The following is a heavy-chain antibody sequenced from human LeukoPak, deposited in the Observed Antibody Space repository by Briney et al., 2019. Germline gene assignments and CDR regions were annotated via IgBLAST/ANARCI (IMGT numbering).Heavy chain of an antibody. V-gene: IGHV3-23*01. D-gene: IGHD5-24*01. CDR1: GFTFSSYA. Sequence: GGSLRLSCAASGFTFSSYAMSWVRRAPGKGLEGVSAISVSGGTTYYDDSLKGQFTISRDNSENTLYLQMNSLRPEDTAVYYCAKDLPSTKVTSYYGMDVWGQGTTVTVSS. CDR3: AKDLPSTKVTSYYGMDV. CDR2: ISVSGGTT. J-gene: IGHJ6*02.